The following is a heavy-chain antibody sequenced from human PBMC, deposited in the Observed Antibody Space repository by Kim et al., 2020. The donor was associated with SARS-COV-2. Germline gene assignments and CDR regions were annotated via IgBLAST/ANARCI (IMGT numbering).Heavy chain of an antibody. Sequence: ASVKVSCKASGYTFTGYYMHWVRQAPGQGLEWMGWINPNSGGTNYAQKFQGWVTMTRDTSISTAYMELSRLRSDDTAVYYCARGVNPRITIGADGFDPWGQGTLVTVSS. CDR1: GYTFTGYY. V-gene: IGHV1-2*04. D-gene: IGHD3-9*01. CDR2: INPNSGGT. CDR3: ARGVNPRITIGADGFDP. J-gene: IGHJ5*02.